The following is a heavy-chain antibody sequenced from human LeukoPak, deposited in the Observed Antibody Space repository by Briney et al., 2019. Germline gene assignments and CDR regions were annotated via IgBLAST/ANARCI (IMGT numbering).Heavy chain of an antibody. Sequence: GGSLRLSCVASGFTFSIYSMNWVRQAPGKGLEWVANIRQDGGEKYYVDSVKGRFSISRDDARNSLYLQMNRLTAEDTAVYYCARDKIVGATHFDYWGQGTLVTVSA. V-gene: IGHV3-7*01. CDR2: IRQDGGEK. CDR1: GFTFSIYS. CDR3: ARDKIVGATHFDY. D-gene: IGHD1-26*01. J-gene: IGHJ4*02.